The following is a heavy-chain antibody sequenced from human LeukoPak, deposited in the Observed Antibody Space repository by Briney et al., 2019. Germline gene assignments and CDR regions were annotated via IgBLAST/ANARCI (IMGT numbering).Heavy chain of an antibody. D-gene: IGHD3-3*01. J-gene: IGHJ6*02. Sequence: PGGSLRLSCAASGFTFSSYGMHWVRQAPGKGLEWVAVIWYDGSNKYYADSVKGRFTISRDNSKNTLYLQINSLRAEDTAVYYCARDTINYDFWSGYYLYYYYYGMDVWGQGTTVTVSS. CDR2: IWYDGSNK. CDR1: GFTFSSYG. V-gene: IGHV3-33*01. CDR3: ARDTINYDFWSGYYLYYYYYGMDV.